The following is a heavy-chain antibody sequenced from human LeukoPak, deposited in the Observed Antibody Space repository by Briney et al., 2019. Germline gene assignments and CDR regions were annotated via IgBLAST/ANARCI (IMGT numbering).Heavy chain of an antibody. CDR2: ISNSVST. D-gene: IGHD5-24*01. Sequence: SETVSLTCTVSGASISSYYWSWIRQPPGKGLEWIAFISNSVSTNYNPSLKSRVTISLDTPRKQLPLRLSSVIAADTAVYYCVATERWLQWDYWGQGTLVTVSS. CDR3: VATERWLQWDY. V-gene: IGHV4-4*08. J-gene: IGHJ4*02. CDR1: GASISSYY.